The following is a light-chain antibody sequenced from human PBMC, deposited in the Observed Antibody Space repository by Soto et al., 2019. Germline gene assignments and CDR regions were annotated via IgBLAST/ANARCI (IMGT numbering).Light chain of an antibody. CDR3: LQDYSYPWT. CDR2: AAS. CDR1: QGIRND. Sequence: AIQMTQSPSSLSASLGDRVTITCRASQGIRNDLGWYQQKPGKAPRLLIYAASSLQSGVPSKFSGSGSGTDFTLTITSLQPADFATYYCLQDYSYPWTFGQGTKVEI. V-gene: IGKV1-6*01. J-gene: IGKJ1*01.